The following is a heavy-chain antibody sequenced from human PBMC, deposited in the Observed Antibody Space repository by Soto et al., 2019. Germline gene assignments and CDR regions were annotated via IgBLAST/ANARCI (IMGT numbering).Heavy chain of an antibody. V-gene: IGHV3-21*01. CDR2: ISSSSSYI. J-gene: IGHJ6*02. D-gene: IGHD3-9*01. CDR1: GFTFSSYS. Sequence: GGSLRLSCAASGFTFSSYSMNWVRQAPGKGLEWVSSISSSSSYIYYADSVKGRFTISRDNAKNSLYLQMNSLRAEDTAVYYCAFLPYYDIFTGYYTPLIDYGMDVWGHGTTVTVSS. CDR3: AFLPYYDIFTGYYTPLIDYGMDV.